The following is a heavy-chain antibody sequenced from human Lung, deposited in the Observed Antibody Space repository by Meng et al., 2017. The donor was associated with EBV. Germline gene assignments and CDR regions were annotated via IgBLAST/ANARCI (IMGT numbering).Heavy chain of an antibody. CDR2: ISYTGKT. CDR1: VVSISSGVYY. CDR3: ARIDDGYTLFDY. D-gene: IGHD5-24*01. Sequence: VHVRRWGPGVVSPSHTLCPTCAVSVVSISSGVYYRSWIPQHPGKGLGWIGYISYTGKTFYKPSLKSRVTMSSDTPKNQLSLKLTSVTAADTAVYYCARIDDGYTLFDYWGQGTLVTVSS. J-gene: IGHJ4*02. V-gene: IGHV4-30-4*01.